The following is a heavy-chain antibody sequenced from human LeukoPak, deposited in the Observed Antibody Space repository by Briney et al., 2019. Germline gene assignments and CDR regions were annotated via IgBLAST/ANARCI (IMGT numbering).Heavy chain of an antibody. CDR3: ARVNSTSWAWFDP. V-gene: IGHV4-59*01. CDR2: IHYSGST. Sequence: SETLSLTCTVSGGSISSYFWNWIRQPPGKGPEWIGYIHYSGSTNYNSSLNSRVTISLDTSKNQFSLKLRSVTAADTAVYYCARVNSTSWAWFDPWGQGTLDTVSS. D-gene: IGHD2-2*01. CDR1: GGSISSYF. J-gene: IGHJ5*02.